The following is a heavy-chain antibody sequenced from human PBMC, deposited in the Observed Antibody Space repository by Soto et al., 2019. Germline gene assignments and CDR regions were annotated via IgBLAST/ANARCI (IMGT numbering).Heavy chain of an antibody. V-gene: IGHV1-69*01. D-gene: IGHD2-21*02. CDR1: GGAFNNYP. CDR2: IFPRLGTT. J-gene: IGHJ4*02. Sequence: QLLLVQSGAEVKKPGSSVRVSCKASGGAFNNYPISWVRQAPGQGLEWMGGIFPRLGTTTYAQKEQGRVSMTADESTSTVYMELSGLRSEDTAIYYCAIDACCCGGDCYSLVYWGQGTLVTVSS. CDR3: AIDACCCGGDCYSLVY.